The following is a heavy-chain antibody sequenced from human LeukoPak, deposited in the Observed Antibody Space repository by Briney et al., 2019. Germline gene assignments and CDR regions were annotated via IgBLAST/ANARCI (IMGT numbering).Heavy chain of an antibody. V-gene: IGHV4-61*02. CDR1: GGSISSGSYY. Sequence: SETLSLTCTVSGGSISSGSYYWSWIRQPAGKGLEWIGRIYTSGSTNYNPSLKSRVTISVDTSKNQFSLKLSSVTAADTAVYYCAELGITMIGGVWGKGTTVTISS. CDR2: IYTSGST. J-gene: IGHJ6*04. CDR3: AELGITMIGGV. D-gene: IGHD3-10*02.